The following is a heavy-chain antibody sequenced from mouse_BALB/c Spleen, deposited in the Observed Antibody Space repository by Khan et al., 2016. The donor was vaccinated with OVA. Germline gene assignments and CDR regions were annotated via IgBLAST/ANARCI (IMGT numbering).Heavy chain of an antibody. CDR2: IWTGGIT. D-gene: IGHD2-4*01. Sequence: VQLQESGPGLVAPSQSLSITCTVSGFSLSNYGVHWVRQPPGKGLEWLGVIWTGGITNYNSALMSRLSISKDNSKSQVFLKMNRLQTDDTAIYYCARAYDYEGGGFAYWGQGTLVTVSA. J-gene: IGHJ3*01. CDR3: ARAYDYEGGGFAY. V-gene: IGHV2-9*02. CDR1: GFSLSNYG.